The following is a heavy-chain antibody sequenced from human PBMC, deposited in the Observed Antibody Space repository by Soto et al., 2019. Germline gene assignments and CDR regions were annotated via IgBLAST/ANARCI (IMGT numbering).Heavy chain of an antibody. CDR2: ISYDGSNK. V-gene: IGHV3-30-3*01. D-gene: IGHD3-9*01. CDR3: ARGYDILTGYYWVALGSYFDY. CDR1: GFTFSSYA. J-gene: IGHJ4*02. Sequence: SLRLSCAASGFTFSSYAMHWVRQAPGKGLEWVAVISYDGSNKYYADSVKGRFTISRDNSKNTLYLQMNSLRAEDTAGYYCARGYDILTGYYWVALGSYFDYWGQGTLVTVSS.